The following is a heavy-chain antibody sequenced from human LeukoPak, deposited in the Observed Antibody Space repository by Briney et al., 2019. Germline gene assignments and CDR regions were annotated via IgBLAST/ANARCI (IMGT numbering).Heavy chain of an antibody. CDR2: LSYDGSNK. Sequence: PGRSLRLSCAASGFTFSSYAMHWVRQAPGKGLEWVAVLSYDGSNKYYADSVKGRFTISRDNSKNTLYLQMNSLRAEDTAVYYCANPQVAGDFDYWGQGTLVTVSS. CDR1: GFTFSSYA. D-gene: IGHD2-15*01. V-gene: IGHV3-30*04. CDR3: ANPQVAGDFDY. J-gene: IGHJ4*02.